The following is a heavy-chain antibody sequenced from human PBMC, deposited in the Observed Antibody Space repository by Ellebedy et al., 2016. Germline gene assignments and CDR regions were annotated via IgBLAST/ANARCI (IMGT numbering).Heavy chain of an antibody. CDR3: RQGHYADY. J-gene: IGHJ4*02. CDR2: ISGDGGST. CDR1: GFTFSDYG. V-gene: IGHV3-23*01. Sequence: GESLKISCAASGFTFSDYGMSWVRQTPGKGLEWASTISGDGGSTNLADSVKGRFTISRDNSKNTMYLQMNSLRADDTAVYYCRQGHYADYWGQGTLVTVSS.